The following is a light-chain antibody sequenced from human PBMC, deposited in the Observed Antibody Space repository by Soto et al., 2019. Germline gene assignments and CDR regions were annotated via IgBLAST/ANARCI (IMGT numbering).Light chain of an antibody. J-gene: IGLJ2*01. CDR2: EVS. V-gene: IGLV2-14*01. CDR1: SSDVGGYNY. CDR3: ASYGGRDDMI. Sequence: QSALTQPASVSGSPGQSITISCTGTSSDVGGYNYVSWYQQHPGKAPKVMIYEVSNRPSGVPNRFSGSKSGNTASLTISGLQAEDEADYYCASYGGRDDMIFGGGTKLTVL.